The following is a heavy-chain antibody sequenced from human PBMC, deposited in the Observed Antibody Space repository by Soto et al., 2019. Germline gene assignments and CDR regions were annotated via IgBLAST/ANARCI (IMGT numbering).Heavy chain of an antibody. V-gene: IGHV4-30-4*01. Sequence: SETLSLTCTVSGGSISSGDYYWSWIRQPPGKGLEWIGYIYYSGSTYYNPSLKSRVTISVDTSKNQFSLKLSSVTAADTAVYYCARSSGGINDAFDIWGQGTMVTVSS. J-gene: IGHJ3*02. D-gene: IGHD6-19*01. CDR2: IYYSGST. CDR1: GGSISSGDYY. CDR3: ARSSGGINDAFDI.